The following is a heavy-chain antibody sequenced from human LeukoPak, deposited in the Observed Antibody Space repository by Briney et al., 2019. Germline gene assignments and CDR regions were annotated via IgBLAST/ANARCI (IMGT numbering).Heavy chain of an antibody. Sequence: GVSLRLSCAASGFTFSSYAMSWVRQAPGKGLEWVSAISGSGGSTYYADSVKGRFTISRDNSKNTLYLQVNSLRAEDTAVYYCANAAYYDILKSRPPPQFDYWGQGTLVTVSS. V-gene: IGHV3-23*01. CDR2: ISGSGGST. CDR1: GFTFSSYA. CDR3: ANAAYYDILKSRPPPQFDY. D-gene: IGHD3-9*01. J-gene: IGHJ4*02.